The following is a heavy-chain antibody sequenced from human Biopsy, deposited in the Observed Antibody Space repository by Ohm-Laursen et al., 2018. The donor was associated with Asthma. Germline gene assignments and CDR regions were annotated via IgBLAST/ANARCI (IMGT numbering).Heavy chain of an antibody. CDR3: ARGDSSNWSHYYFDY. J-gene: IGHJ4*02. CDR1: GFAVNRDY. Sequence: SLRLSCTASGFAVNRDYMFWVRQAPGKGLGWVSVIYSGGTSHTADSVRGRFTISRDYSKNTLYLKLHSLGAEDTAVYYCARGDSSNWSHYYFDYWGQGTLVTVSS. D-gene: IGHD3-22*01. CDR2: IYSGGTS. V-gene: IGHV3-53*01.